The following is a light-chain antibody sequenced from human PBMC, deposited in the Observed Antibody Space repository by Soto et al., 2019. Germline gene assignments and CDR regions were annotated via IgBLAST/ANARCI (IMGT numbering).Light chain of an antibody. Sequence: ELVLTQSPATLFLSPGERATLSCRASQSVGSNFLAWYQQKPGQAPRLLINVASSRATGIPDRFSGSGSGTDFTLTICRLEPEDFAVYYCQQYGTSPMAFGQGTRLEIK. V-gene: IGKV3-20*01. CDR3: QQYGTSPMA. CDR2: VAS. CDR1: QSVGSNF. J-gene: IGKJ5*01.